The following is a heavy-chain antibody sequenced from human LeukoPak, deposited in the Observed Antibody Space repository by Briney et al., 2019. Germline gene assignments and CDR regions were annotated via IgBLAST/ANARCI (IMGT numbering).Heavy chain of an antibody. V-gene: IGHV4-59*01. D-gene: IGHD3-9*01. Sequence: SETLSLTCTVSGGSISSNYWSWIRQPPGKGLEWIGYIYYSGSTNYNPSLKSRVTISVDTSKNQFSLKLSSVAAADTAVYYCARDPGDILTGNWFDPWGQGTLVTVSS. J-gene: IGHJ5*02. CDR2: IYYSGST. CDR3: ARDPGDILTGNWFDP. CDR1: GGSISSNY.